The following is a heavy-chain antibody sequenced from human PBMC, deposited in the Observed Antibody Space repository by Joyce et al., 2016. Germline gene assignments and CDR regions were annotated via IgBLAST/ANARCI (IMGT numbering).Heavy chain of an antibody. CDR3: AKILTATYSSGWFLDY. V-gene: IGHV3-30*18. CDR2: ISYDGIYK. D-gene: IGHD6-25*01. CDR1: GLTLSNYG. Sequence: QVQLVVSGGGVVQPGRSLRLSCAASGLTLSNYGVHWVRQAPGKGQEWVAVISYDGIYKYDADSVKGRFTISRDNSKNTVFLEMNSLRAEDTAVYYCAKILTATYSSGWFLDYWGQGTLVTVSS. J-gene: IGHJ4*02.